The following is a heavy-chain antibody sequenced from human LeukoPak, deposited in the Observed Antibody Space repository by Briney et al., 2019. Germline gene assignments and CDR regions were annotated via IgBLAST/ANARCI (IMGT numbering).Heavy chain of an antibody. Sequence: GGSLRPSCAASGFTLSSYAMSWVRQAPGKVLEWVSAISGSGGSTYYADSVKGRFTISRDNSKNTLYLQMNSLGAEDTAVYYCAKLFYGDYGDGGDYWGQGTLVTVSS. CDR2: ISGSGGST. CDR3: AKLFYGDYGDGGDY. V-gene: IGHV3-23*01. J-gene: IGHJ4*02. D-gene: IGHD4-17*01. CDR1: GFTLSSYA.